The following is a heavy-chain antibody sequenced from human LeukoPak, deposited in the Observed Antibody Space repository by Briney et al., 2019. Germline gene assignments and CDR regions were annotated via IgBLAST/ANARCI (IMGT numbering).Heavy chain of an antibody. CDR3: AFGLGYNYYMDV. Sequence: ASVKVSCKASEGTFSSYGISWVRQAPGQGLEWMGRIIPIFDTANYAQKFQGRVTITTDESTSTAYMELSSLRSEDTAVYYCAFGLGYNYYMDVGGKGTTVTVSS. D-gene: IGHD3-10*01. V-gene: IGHV1-69*05. CDR1: EGTFSSYG. J-gene: IGHJ6*03. CDR2: IIPIFDTA.